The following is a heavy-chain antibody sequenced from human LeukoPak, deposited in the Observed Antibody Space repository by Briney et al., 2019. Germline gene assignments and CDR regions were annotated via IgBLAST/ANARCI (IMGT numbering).Heavy chain of an antibody. D-gene: IGHD3-3*01. CDR3: ARGVRYDFWGGYYGDYYYYMDV. J-gene: IGHJ6*03. CDR2: MNPNSGNT. V-gene: IGHV1-8*01. Sequence: ASVKVSSKASGYTFTSYDINWVRQATGQGLEWMGWMNPNSGNTGYAQKFQGRVTMTRNTSISTAYMELSSLRSEDTAVYYCARGVRYDFWGGYYGDYYYYMDVWGKGTTVTVSS. CDR1: GYTFTSYD.